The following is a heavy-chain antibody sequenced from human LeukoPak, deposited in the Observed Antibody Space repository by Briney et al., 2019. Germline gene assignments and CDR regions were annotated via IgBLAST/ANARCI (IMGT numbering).Heavy chain of an antibody. CDR2: IYYSGST. Sequence: SEXXXXXXTXXXGXXXSYYXSXIRQPPGKGLEWIGYIYYSGSTNYNPSLKSRVTISVDTSKNQFSLKLSSVTAADTAVYYCARGGNAGIQLWFGSIAAAGNGVGFDPWGQGTLVTVSS. CDR1: XGXXXSYY. J-gene: IGHJ5*02. V-gene: IGHV4-59*12. CDR3: ARGGNAGIQLWFGSIAAAGNGVGFDP. D-gene: IGHD5-18*01.